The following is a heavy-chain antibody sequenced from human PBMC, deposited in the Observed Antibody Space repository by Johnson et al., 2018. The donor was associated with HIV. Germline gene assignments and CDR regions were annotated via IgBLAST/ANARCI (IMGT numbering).Heavy chain of an antibody. D-gene: IGHD6-13*01. CDR3: ARVTTPQTSDRIADAFHI. Sequence: QVQLVESGGGVVRPGGSLRLSCAASEFTLSGDGMHWVRQAPGRGLEWVAVISYDGSNKYYADSVKGRFTISRDNSKNTLYLQMNSLRAEDTAVYYCARVTTPQTSDRIADAFHIWGQGTMVTVSS. CDR1: EFTLSGDG. CDR2: ISYDGSNK. V-gene: IGHV3-30*19. J-gene: IGHJ3*02.